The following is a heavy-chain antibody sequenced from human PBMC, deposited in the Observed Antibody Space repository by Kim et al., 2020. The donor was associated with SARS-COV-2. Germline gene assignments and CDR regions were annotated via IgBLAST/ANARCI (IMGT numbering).Heavy chain of an antibody. J-gene: IGHJ2*01. Sequence: SETLSLTCTVSGGSISSYYWSWIRQPPGKGLEWIGYIYYSGSTNYNPSLKSRVTISVDTSKNQFSLKLSSVTAADTAVYYCARVVGNNYPVWYFDLWGRGTLVTVSS. CDR3: ARVVGNNYPVWYFDL. D-gene: IGHD1-26*01. CDR2: IYYSGST. V-gene: IGHV4-59*13. CDR1: GGSISSYY.